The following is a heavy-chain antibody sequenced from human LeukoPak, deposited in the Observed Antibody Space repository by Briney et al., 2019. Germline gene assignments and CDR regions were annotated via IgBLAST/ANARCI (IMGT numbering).Heavy chain of an antibody. V-gene: IGHV1-69*05. CDR3: ARVRRDGYKPDAFDI. J-gene: IGHJ3*02. CDR2: IIPIFGTA. Sequence: ASVKVSCKASGGTFSSYAISWVRQAPGQGLGWMGGIIPIFGTANYAQKFQGRVTITTDESTSTAYMELSSLRSEDTAVYYCARVRRDGYKPDAFDIWGQGTMVTVSS. CDR1: GGTFSSYA. D-gene: IGHD5-24*01.